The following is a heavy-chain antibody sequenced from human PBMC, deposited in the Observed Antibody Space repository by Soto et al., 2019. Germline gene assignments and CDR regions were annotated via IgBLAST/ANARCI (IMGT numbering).Heavy chain of an antibody. V-gene: IGHV4-34*01. D-gene: IGHD1-7*01. CDR1: GGSFSGYY. CDR2: INHSGST. Sequence: SETLSLTCTVYGGSFSGYYWSWIRQPPGKGLEWIGEINHSGSTNYNPSLKSRVTISVDTSKNQFSLKLSSVTAADTAVYYCARVGTGTTSLWGQGTLVTVSS. J-gene: IGHJ4*02. CDR3: ARVGTGTTSL.